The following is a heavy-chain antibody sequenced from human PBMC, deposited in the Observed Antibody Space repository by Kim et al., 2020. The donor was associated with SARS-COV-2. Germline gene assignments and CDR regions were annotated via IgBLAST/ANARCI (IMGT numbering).Heavy chain of an antibody. D-gene: IGHD2-2*01. CDR3: ARGDQRLRVDYYGMDV. V-gene: IGHV1-69*04. Sequence: KFQGRVTITADKSTSTAYMELSSLRSEDTAVYYCARGDQRLRVDYYGMDVWGQGTTVTVSS. J-gene: IGHJ6*02.